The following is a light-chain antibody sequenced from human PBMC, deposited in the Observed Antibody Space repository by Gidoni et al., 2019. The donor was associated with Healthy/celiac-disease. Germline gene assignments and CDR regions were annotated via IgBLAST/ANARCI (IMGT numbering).Light chain of an antibody. CDR2: WAS. J-gene: IGKJ2*01. V-gene: IGKV4-1*01. CDR3: QQYYSTLPYT. Sequence: DIVKTQSPDSLAVSLGERATINCKSSQSVLYSSNNKNYLAWYQQKPGQPPKLLIYWASTRESGVPDRFSGSGSGTDFTLTISSLQAEDVAVYYCQQYYSTLPYTFGQGTKLEIK. CDR1: QSVLYSSNNKNY.